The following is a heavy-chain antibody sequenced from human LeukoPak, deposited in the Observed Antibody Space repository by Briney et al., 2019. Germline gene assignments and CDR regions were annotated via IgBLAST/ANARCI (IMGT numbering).Heavy chain of an antibody. J-gene: IGHJ4*02. D-gene: IGHD1-26*01. V-gene: IGHV3-23*01. CDR2: ISGSGGST. Sequence: GGSLRLSCAASGFTFSRYGMTWVRQAPGKGLEWVSGISGSGGSTSYADSVKGRFTISRDNSKNTLYLQTNSLRVEDTAVHYCVRVRGSYPNNNFDYWGQGTLVTVSS. CDR3: VRVRGSYPNNNFDY. CDR1: GFTFSRYG.